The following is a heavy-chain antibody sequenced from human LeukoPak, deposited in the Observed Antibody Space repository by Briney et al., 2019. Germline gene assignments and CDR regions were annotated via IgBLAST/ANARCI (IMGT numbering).Heavy chain of an antibody. D-gene: IGHD2-15*01. V-gene: IGHV3-7*03. CDR3: ATDMVYCSGGSCYSN. CDR1: GFTFSSYW. Sequence: GGSLRLSCAASGFTFSSYWMSWVRQAPGKGLEWVANIKQDGSAKNYGDSVKGRFTISRDNSKNTLYLQTNSLRAEDTAVYYCATDMVYCSGGSCYSNWGQGTLVTVSS. CDR2: IKQDGSAK. J-gene: IGHJ4*02.